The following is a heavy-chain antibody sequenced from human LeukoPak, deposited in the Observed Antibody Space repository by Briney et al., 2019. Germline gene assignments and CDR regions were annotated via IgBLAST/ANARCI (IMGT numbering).Heavy chain of an antibody. D-gene: IGHD2-21*01. CDR3: AREEEDRGGDCYRGWFDP. Sequence: GASVKVSCKASGYTFTSYGMSWVRQAPGQGLEWMGWISAYNGNTNYAQKLQGRVTMTTDTSTSTAYMELRSLRSDDTAVYYCAREEEDRGGDCYRGWFDPWGPGNLVTVSS. CDR2: ISAYNGNT. J-gene: IGHJ5*02. V-gene: IGHV1-18*01. CDR1: GYTFTSYG.